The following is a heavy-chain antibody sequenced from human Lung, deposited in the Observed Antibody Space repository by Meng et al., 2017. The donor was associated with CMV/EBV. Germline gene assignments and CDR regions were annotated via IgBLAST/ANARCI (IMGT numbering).Heavy chain of an antibody. D-gene: IGHD6-19*01. CDR1: GYTFTSYG. V-gene: IGHV1-18*01. CDR3: ARGIVIAVAGTGVDY. CDR2: ISAYNGNT. J-gene: IGHJ4*02. Sequence: ASVKVSXKASGYTFTSYGISWVRQAPGQELEWMGWISAYNGNTNYAQKLQGRVTMTTDTSTSTAYMELRSLRSDDTAVYYCARGIVIAVAGTGVDYWGQGTLVTVSS.